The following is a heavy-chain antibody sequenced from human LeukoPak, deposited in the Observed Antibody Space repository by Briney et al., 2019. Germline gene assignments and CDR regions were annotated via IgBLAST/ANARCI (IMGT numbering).Heavy chain of an antibody. D-gene: IGHD3-22*01. CDR2: INPSGSST. J-gene: IGHJ4*02. CDR3: AHASGYYRTGDLDY. Sequence: ASVKVSCKASGYSFTSHYMHWARQAPGQGLEWMGLINPSGSSTLYAQKFQGRVTMTRDMSTTTDYMELSSLRYEDTAVYYCAHASGYYRTGDLDYWGQGTLVTVSS. V-gene: IGHV1-46*03. CDR1: GYSFTSHY.